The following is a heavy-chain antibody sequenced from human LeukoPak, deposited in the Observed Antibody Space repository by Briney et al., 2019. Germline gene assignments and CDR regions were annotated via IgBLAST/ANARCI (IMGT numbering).Heavy chain of an antibody. V-gene: IGHV1-18*01. CDR2: ISAYNGNT. Sequence: APVKVSCKASGYTFTSYGISWVRQAPGQGLEWMGWISAYNGNTNYAQKLQGRVTMTTDTSTSTAYMELRSLRSDDTAVYYCARSPPSSSWYDWYFDLWGRGTLVTVSS. CDR1: GYTFTSYG. J-gene: IGHJ2*01. CDR3: ARSPPSSSWYDWYFDL. D-gene: IGHD6-13*01.